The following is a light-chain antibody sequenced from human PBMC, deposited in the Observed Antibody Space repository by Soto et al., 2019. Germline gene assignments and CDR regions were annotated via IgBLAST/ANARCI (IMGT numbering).Light chain of an antibody. CDR2: AAS. V-gene: IGKV1-39*01. Sequence: DIQMTQSPSSLSASVGDRVTITCRASQSVSNYLNWYQQKQGKAPSLLIHAASRLQSGVPSRFSASGSGKDFTLAISSLQDEDFATYYCQQSYGTPLTGGGGTKVEIK. CDR1: QSVSNY. J-gene: IGKJ4*01. CDR3: QQSYGTPLT.